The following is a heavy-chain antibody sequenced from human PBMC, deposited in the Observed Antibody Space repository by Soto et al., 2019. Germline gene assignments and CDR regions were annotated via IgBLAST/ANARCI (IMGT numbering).Heavy chain of an antibody. Sequence: VPLLESGGGLVQRGGSLRLSCAASGFPFSSYVMSWVRQAPGKGLGGVSGISGGGSNTFYADSVKGRFTISRDNSKNTLLLQMNSLGAEDTAVYYCAKDSNKYSSSLRGRYFDYWGQGIGVTVSS. CDR1: GFPFSSYV. CDR3: AKDSNKYSSSLRGRYFDY. V-gene: IGHV3-23*01. CDR2: ISGGGSNT. J-gene: IGHJ4*02. D-gene: IGHD4-4*01.